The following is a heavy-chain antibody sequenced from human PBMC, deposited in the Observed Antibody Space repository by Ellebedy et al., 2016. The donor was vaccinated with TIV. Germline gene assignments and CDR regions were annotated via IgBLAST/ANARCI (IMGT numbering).Heavy chain of an antibody. CDR3: VATEGYYYGMDV. CDR1: GFTFSSYA. CDR2: ISGSGGST. J-gene: IGHJ6*02. D-gene: IGHD1-14*01. Sequence: GESLKISXAASGFTFSSYAMSWVRQAPGKGLEWVSVISGSGGSTYYADSVKGRFTISRDNSKNTLYLQMNSLRAEDTAVYYCVATEGYYYGMDVWGQGTTVTVSS. V-gene: IGHV3-23*01.